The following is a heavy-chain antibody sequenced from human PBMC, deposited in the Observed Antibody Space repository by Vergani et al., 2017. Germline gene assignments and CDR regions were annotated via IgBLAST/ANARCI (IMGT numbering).Heavy chain of an antibody. J-gene: IGHJ4*02. CDR2: IYYSGST. D-gene: IGHD6-6*01. V-gene: IGHV4-39*01. CDR1: GGSIRSSSYY. Sequence: QLQLQESGPGLVKPSETLSLTCTVSGGSIRSSSYYWGWIRQPPGKGLEWIGRIYYSGSTYYTPSLKSRVTISVDTSKNQFSLKLSSVTAADTAVYYCARQPHLRAALHFDYWGQGTLVTVSS. CDR3: ARQPHLRAALHFDY.